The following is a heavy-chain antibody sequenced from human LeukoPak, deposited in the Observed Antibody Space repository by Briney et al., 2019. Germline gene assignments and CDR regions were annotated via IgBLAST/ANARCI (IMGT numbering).Heavy chain of an antibody. V-gene: IGHV3-7*01. D-gene: IGHD1-26*01. CDR2: IKQDGSEK. Sequence: GGSLRLSCAASGFTFSTYWMSWVRQTPGKGLEWVANIKQDGSEKNYVDSVKGRFTISRDNVKNSLFLQMNSLRVEDTAVYYCARGQSESGYFDYWGQGTLVTVSS. J-gene: IGHJ4*02. CDR1: GFTFSTYW. CDR3: ARGQSESGYFDY.